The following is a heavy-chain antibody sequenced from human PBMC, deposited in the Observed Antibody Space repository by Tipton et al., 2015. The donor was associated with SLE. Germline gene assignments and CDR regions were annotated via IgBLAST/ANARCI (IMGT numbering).Heavy chain of an antibody. CDR2: FFGADST. D-gene: IGHD6-19*01. V-gene: IGHV3-66*01. CDR3: ARGPVSGRRYFDF. Sequence: SLRLSCAASGVTISSNFMSWVRQAPGKGLEWVSVFFGADSTYYADSVKGRFIVSRDSSKNTLFLQMYSLRAEDTAAYYCARGPVSGRRYFDFWGQGTLVTVSS. CDR1: GVTISSNF. J-gene: IGHJ4*02.